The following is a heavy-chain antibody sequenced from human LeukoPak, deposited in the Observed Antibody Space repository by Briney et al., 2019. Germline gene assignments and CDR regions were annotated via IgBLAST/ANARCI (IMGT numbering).Heavy chain of an antibody. D-gene: IGHD3-16*01. CDR3: ARELNGYGYYFFDY. V-gene: IGHV3-30*03. CDR1: GFTFSSYG. J-gene: IGHJ4*02. Sequence: PGRSLRLSCAASGFTFSSYGMHWVRRAPGKGLEWVAVISYDGSNKYYADSVKGRFTISRDNSKNTLYLQMNSLRAEDTAVYYCARELNGYGYYFFDYWGPGTLVTVSS. CDR2: ISYDGSNK.